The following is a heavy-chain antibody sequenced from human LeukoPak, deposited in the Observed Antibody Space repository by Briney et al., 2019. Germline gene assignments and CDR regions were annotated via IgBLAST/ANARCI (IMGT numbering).Heavy chain of an antibody. V-gene: IGHV4-34*01. J-gene: IGHJ5*02. CDR1: GWSFNGYY. D-gene: IGHD1-20*01. CDR2: INHSGST. Sequence: SETLSLTCAVYGWSFNGYYWSGIRQPPGRGLEGMGEINHSGSTNYNPPRNSQGTISEDTSKNQFSLNLNSVPSEDTAVYYFARDTYSWNVDTFDPWGQGTLVTVSS. CDR3: ARDTYSWNVDTFDP.